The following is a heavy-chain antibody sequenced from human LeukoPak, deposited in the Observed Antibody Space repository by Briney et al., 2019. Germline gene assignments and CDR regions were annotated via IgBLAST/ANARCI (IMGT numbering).Heavy chain of an antibody. Sequence: GGSLRLSCAASGFTFNNYVMSWVRQAPGKGLEWVSTINGGGYNTYYADSVKGRFTISKDNSKNTLSLQVNILRAEDTAVYYCARASGIYGSGWYFDYWGQGTLVTVSS. CDR2: INGGGYNT. CDR3: ARASGIYGSGWYFDY. V-gene: IGHV3-23*01. D-gene: IGHD6-19*01. CDR1: GFTFNNYV. J-gene: IGHJ4*02.